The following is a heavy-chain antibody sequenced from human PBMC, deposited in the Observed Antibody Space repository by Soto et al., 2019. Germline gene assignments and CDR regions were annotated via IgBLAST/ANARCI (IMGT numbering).Heavy chain of an antibody. Sequence: GGSLRLSCAASGFTFSSYAMSWVRQAPGKGLEWVSAISGSGGSTYYADSVKGRFTISRENSKNTLYLQRNRLRAEDTAVYYCAKDHRYCSSTSCYARGIDYWGQGTLVTVSS. V-gene: IGHV3-23*01. CDR3: AKDHRYCSSTSCYARGIDY. CDR1: GFTFSSYA. J-gene: IGHJ4*02. CDR2: ISGSGGST. D-gene: IGHD2-2*01.